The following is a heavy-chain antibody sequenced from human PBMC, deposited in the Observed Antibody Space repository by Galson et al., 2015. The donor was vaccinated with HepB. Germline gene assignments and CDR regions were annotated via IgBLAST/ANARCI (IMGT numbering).Heavy chain of an antibody. J-gene: IGHJ6*02. CDR2: IWYDGSNK. CDR1: GFTFSSYG. CDR3: ARVSGSGSPYHYYGMDV. V-gene: IGHV3-33*01. Sequence: LRLSCAASGFTFSSYGMHWVRQAPGKGLEWVAVIWYDGSNKYYADSVKGRFTISRDNSKNTLYLQMNSLRAEDTAVYYCARVSGSGSPYHYYGMDVWGQGTTVTVSS. D-gene: IGHD3-10*01.